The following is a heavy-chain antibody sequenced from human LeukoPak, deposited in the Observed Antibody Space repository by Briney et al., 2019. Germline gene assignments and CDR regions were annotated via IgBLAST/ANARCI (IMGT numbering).Heavy chain of an antibody. D-gene: IGHD3-9*01. J-gene: IGHJ3*02. CDR1: GYSISSGYY. Sequence: SETLSLTCTVSGYSISSGYYWGWIRQPPGKGLEWIGSIYHSGSTYYNPSLKSRVTISVDTSKNQFSLKLSSVTAADTAVYYCAREPLRYFDWFPFDIWGQGTMVTVSS. CDR3: AREPLRYFDWFPFDI. CDR2: IYHSGST. V-gene: IGHV4-38-2*02.